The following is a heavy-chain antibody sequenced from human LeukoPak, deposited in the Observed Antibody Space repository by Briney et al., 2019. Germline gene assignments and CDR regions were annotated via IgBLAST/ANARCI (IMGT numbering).Heavy chain of an antibody. CDR2: INHSGST. J-gene: IGHJ4*02. CDR3: ARHVSSGEAPNY. V-gene: IGHV4-34*01. D-gene: IGHD4-17*01. CDR1: GGSFSGYY. Sequence: SETLSLKCAVCGGSFSGYYWSWLRQPPGKGLEGIGEINHSGSTNYNPSLKSRVTISVDTSKHQFSLKLSSVTAADTAVYYCARHVSSGEAPNYWGQGTLVTVSS.